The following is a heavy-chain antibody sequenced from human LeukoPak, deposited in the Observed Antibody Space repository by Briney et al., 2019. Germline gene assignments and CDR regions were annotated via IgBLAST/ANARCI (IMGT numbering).Heavy chain of an antibody. CDR3: ARNFRKVWEPTYYYGMDV. Sequence: PSETLFLTCTVSGGSISSSSYYWGWIRQPPGKGLEWIGEINHSGSTNYNPSLKSRVTISVDTSKNQFSLKLSSVTAADTAVYYCARNFRKVWEPTYYYGMDVWGQGTTVTVSS. CDR1: GGSISSSSYY. V-gene: IGHV4-39*07. D-gene: IGHD1-26*01. J-gene: IGHJ6*02. CDR2: INHSGST.